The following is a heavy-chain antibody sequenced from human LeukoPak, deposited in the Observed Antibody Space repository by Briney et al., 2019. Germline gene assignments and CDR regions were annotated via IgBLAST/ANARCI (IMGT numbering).Heavy chain of an antibody. J-gene: IGHJ4*02. CDR1: GFTFSSYS. CDR2: ISSSSSYI. CDR3: ARDRSYYDNSASDY. D-gene: IGHD3-22*01. Sequence: PGGSLRLSCAASGFTFSSYSMNWVRQAPGKGLEWVSFISSSSSYIYYADSVKGRFTISRDNAKSSLYLQMNSLRAEDTAVYYCARDRSYYDNSASDYWGQGTLVTVSS. V-gene: IGHV3-21*01.